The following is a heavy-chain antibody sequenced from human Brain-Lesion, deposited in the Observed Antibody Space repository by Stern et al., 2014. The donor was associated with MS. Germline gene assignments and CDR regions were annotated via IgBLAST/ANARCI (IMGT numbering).Heavy chain of an antibody. Sequence: QVQLEESGPGLVKPSETLSLTCTVAGGSVSSTSYAWAWIRQPPGKGLEWIGAIYYSGNTYYSPSLKRRLTISLDKSKNQFSLQLRSVTAADTAVYYCAGEEDIRYCSGGSCTGNWFDPWGQGTLVTVSS. V-gene: IGHV4-39*01. CDR1: GGSVSSTSYA. CDR3: AGEEDIRYCSGGSCTGNWFDP. CDR2: IYYSGNT. J-gene: IGHJ5*02. D-gene: IGHD2-15*01.